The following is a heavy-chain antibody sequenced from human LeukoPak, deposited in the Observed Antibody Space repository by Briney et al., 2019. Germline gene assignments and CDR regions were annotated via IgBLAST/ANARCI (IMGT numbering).Heavy chain of an antibody. CDR1: GGSISSGGYY. J-gene: IGHJ4*02. D-gene: IGHD3-10*01. CDR3: ARESKEGVFDY. Sequence: ASETLSLTCTVSGGSISSGGYYWSRIRQPPGKGLEWIGYIYHSGSTYYNPSLKSRVTISVDRSKNQFSLKLSSVTAADTAVYYCARESKEGVFDYWGQGTLVTVSS. CDR2: IYHSGST. V-gene: IGHV4-30-2*01.